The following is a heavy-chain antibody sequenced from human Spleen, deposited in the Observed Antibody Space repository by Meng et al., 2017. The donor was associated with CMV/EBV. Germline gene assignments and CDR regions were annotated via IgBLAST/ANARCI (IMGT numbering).Heavy chain of an antibody. CDR2: VSGSGGNT. D-gene: IGHD2-2*01. J-gene: IGHJ4*02. Sequence: GGSLRLSCAASGFTFSSYVMNWVRQAPGKGLEWVSAVSGSGGNTYYADSVRGRFTISRDNSKNALYLQLSSLRVEDKAVYYCAKVYKVSSSWSWDLDYWGQGTLVTVSS. V-gene: IGHV3-23*01. CDR3: AKVYKVSSSWSWDLDY. CDR1: GFTFSSYV.